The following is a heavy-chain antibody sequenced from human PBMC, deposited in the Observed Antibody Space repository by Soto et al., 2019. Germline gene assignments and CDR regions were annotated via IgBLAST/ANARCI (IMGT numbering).Heavy chain of an antibody. CDR3: ARVVGYSSSSPLDY. V-gene: IGHV1-18*01. D-gene: IGHD6-6*01. Sequence: GASVKVSCKASGYTFTSYGISWVRQAPGQGLEWMGWISAYNGNTNYAQKLQGRVTMTTDTSTSTAYIELRSLRSDDTAVYYCARVVGYSSSSPLDYWGQGTLVTVSS. CDR1: GYTFTSYG. CDR2: ISAYNGNT. J-gene: IGHJ4*02.